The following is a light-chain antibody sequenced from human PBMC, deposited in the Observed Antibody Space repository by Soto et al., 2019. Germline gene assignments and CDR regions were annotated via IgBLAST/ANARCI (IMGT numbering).Light chain of an antibody. CDR3: QQRYNTPLT. CDR1: QSMSTY. V-gene: IGKV1-39*01. CDR2: GAS. Sequence: DIQMTQSPSSLSASVGDRVTITCRASQSMSTYLNWFQQKPGKAPEVLIYGASSLQSGVPSRFSGSGSGTDFTLTISSLQPEDVATYYCQQRYNTPLTFGGGTKVEIK. J-gene: IGKJ4*01.